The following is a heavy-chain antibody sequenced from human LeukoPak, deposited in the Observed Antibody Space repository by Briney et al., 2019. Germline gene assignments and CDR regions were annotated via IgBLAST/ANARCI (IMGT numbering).Heavy chain of an antibody. V-gene: IGHV1-18*01. CDR3: ARAEAYATSQFDY. J-gene: IGHJ4*02. CDR1: GYTFTSYG. CDR2: ISAYNGDT. Sequence: ASVKVSCKASGYTFTSYGISWVRQAPGQGLEWMGWISAYNGDTNYAQKFQGRVTMTTDTSTSTAYMELRNLRSDDTAVYYCARAEAYATSQFDYWGQGTLVTVSS. D-gene: IGHD1-14*01.